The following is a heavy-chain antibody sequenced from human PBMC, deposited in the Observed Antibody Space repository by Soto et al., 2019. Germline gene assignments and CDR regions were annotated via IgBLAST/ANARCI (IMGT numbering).Heavy chain of an antibody. CDR3: AKYRSTSSGAEGFDF. CDR1: GFTFNSYA. Sequence: PGGSLRLSCAASGFTFNSYAMAWVRQAPGKGLEWVSSISGSGDVIFYAASVKGRFTISRDNPKNTFFLQLNSLRAEDTGVYYCAKYRSTSSGAEGFDFWGQGALVTVSS. V-gene: IGHV3-23*01. CDR2: ISGSGDVI. D-gene: IGHD6-6*01. J-gene: IGHJ4*02.